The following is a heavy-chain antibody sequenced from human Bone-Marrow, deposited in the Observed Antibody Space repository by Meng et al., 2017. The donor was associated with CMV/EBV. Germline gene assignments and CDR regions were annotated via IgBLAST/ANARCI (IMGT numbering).Heavy chain of an antibody. Sequence: SVKVSCKASGFTFTSSAVQWVRQARGQRLEWIGWIVVGSGNTNYAQKFQERVTITRDMSTSTAYMELSSLRSEDTAVYYCARDGGRGSAGAFDIWGQGTMVTVSS. J-gene: IGHJ3*02. D-gene: IGHD5-24*01. CDR1: GFTFTSSA. CDR2: IVVGSGNT. CDR3: ARDGGRGSAGAFDI. V-gene: IGHV1-58*01.